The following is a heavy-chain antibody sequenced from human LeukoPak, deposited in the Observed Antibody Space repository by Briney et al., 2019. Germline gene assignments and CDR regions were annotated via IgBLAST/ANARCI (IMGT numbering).Heavy chain of an antibody. J-gene: IGHJ4*02. V-gene: IGHV3-23*01. CDR3: AKDGGVAVANIDY. D-gene: IGHD6-19*01. CDR2: ISGSGGST. Sequence: GGSLRLSCAASGFTFSSYSMNWVRQAPGKGLEWVSAISGSGGSTYYADSVKGRFTISRDNPKNTLYLQMNSLRAEDTAVYYCAKDGGVAVANIDYWGQGTLVTVSS. CDR1: GFTFSSYS.